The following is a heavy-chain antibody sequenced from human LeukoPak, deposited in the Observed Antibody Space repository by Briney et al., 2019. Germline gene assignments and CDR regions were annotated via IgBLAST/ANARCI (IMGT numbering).Heavy chain of an antibody. D-gene: IGHD3-10*01. CDR2: INHSGST. CDR1: GGSFSGYY. J-gene: IGHJ5*02. V-gene: IGHV4-34*01. CDR3: ARGRITYYYGSGSYYNKFDP. Sequence: SETLSLTCAVYGGSFSGYYWSWIRQPPGKGLEWIGEINHSGSTNYNPSLKSRVTISVDTSKNQFSLKLSSVTAADTAVYYCARGRITYYYGSGSYYNKFDPWGQGTLVSVSS.